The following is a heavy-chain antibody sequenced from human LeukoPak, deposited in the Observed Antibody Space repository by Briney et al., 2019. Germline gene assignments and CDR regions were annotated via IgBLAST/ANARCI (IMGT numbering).Heavy chain of an antibody. J-gene: IGHJ4*02. V-gene: IGHV1-46*01. D-gene: IGHD3-3*01. CDR2: INPSGGST. CDR1: GYTFTSYY. CDR3: ARTYYDFWSGYYGFDY. Sequence: ASVKVSCKASGYTFTSYYMHWVRQAPGQGLEWMGIINPSGGSTSYAQKFQGRVTMTRDMSTSTVYMELSSLRPEDTAVYYCARTYYDFWSGYYGFDYWGQGTLVTVSS.